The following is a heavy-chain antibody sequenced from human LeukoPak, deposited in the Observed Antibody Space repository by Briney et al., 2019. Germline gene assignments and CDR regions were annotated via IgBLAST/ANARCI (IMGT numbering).Heavy chain of an antibody. CDR3: AKEEWLLAVYFDY. D-gene: IGHD3-3*01. V-gene: IGHV3-23*01. J-gene: IGHJ4*02. CDR1: GFTFSNYA. CDR2: ISGSGVST. Sequence: GSLTLSCAASGFTFSNYAMSWVRQAPGKGREWVSTISGSGVSTYYADSVKGQFTISRDNSKNTLYLQMNSLRAEDTAVYYCAKEEWLLAVYFDYWGQGTLVTVSS.